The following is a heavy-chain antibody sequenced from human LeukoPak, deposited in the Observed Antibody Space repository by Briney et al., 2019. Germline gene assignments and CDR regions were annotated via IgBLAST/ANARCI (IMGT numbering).Heavy chain of an antibody. CDR3: AREVAGEGHLDY. CDR2: IYYSGST. J-gene: IGHJ4*02. CDR1: GGSISSYY. Sequence: SETLSLTCTVSGGSISSYYWSWIRQPPGKGLEWIGYIYYSGSTNYNPSLKSRVTISVDTSKNQFSLKLSSVTAADTAVYYCAREVAGEGHLDYWGQGTLVTVSS. V-gene: IGHV4-59*01. D-gene: IGHD5-12*01.